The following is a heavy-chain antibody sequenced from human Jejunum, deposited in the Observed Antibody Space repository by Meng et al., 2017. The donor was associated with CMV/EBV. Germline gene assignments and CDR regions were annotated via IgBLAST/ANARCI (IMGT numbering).Heavy chain of an antibody. J-gene: IGHJ5*02. Sequence: FSGSAVHWVRQASGKGLEWVGRIRSKTYSSATAFAASVKGRFIISRDDSKNTAYLQMNSLKTEDTAVYYCTRHSIVVVPAAGFDPWGQGTLVTVSS. CDR3: TRHSIVVVPAAGFDP. D-gene: IGHD2-2*01. CDR1: FSGSA. CDR2: IRSKTYSSAT. V-gene: IGHV3-73*01.